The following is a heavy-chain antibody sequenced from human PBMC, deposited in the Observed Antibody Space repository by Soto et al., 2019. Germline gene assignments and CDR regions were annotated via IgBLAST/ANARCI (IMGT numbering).Heavy chain of an antibody. CDR2: ISGSGGST. D-gene: IGHD2-2*01. V-gene: IGHV3-23*01. CDR3: AKGKWLQPYPYGMDV. J-gene: IGHJ6*02. CDR1: GFTFSSYA. Sequence: PGGSLRLSCAASGFTFSSYAMSWVRQAPGKGLEWVSAISGSGGSTYYADSVKGRFTISRDNSKNTLYLQMNSLGAEDTAVYYCAKGKWLQPYPYGMDVWGQGTTVTVSS.